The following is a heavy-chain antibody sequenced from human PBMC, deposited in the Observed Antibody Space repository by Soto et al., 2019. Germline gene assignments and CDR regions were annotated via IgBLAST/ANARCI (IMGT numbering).Heavy chain of an antibody. CDR2: IYYSGST. CDR1: GGSISSYY. Sequence: PSETLSLTCTVSGGSISSYYWSWIRQPPGKGLEWIGYIYYSGSTNYNPSLKSRVTISVDTSKNQFSLKLSSVTAADTAVYYCARDDYGSAFDIWGQVTMVTVSS. J-gene: IGHJ3*02. CDR3: ARDDYGSAFDI. D-gene: IGHD4-17*01. V-gene: IGHV4-59*01.